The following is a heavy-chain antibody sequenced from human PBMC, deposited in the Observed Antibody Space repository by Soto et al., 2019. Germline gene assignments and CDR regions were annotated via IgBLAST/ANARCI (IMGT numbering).Heavy chain of an antibody. Sequence: QVQLVQSGAEVKKPGASVKVSCKASGYTFTSYGISWVRQAPGQGLEWMGWISAYNGNTNYAQKLQGRVTMPTDTSTRTAYMEPRSLRSDDTAVYFCARRKVVPAAVVDYWGQGTLVTVSS. D-gene: IGHD2-2*01. CDR3: ARRKVVPAAVVDY. CDR2: ISAYNGNT. V-gene: IGHV1-18*01. CDR1: GYTFTSYG. J-gene: IGHJ4*02.